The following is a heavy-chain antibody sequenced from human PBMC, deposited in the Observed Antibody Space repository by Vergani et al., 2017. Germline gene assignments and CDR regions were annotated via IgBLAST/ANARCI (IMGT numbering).Heavy chain of an antibody. V-gene: IGHV3-33*01. CDR3: ARGRKYCSSTSCYPAEYFQH. D-gene: IGHD2-2*01. CDR1: GFTFSSYG. Sequence: QVQLVESGGGVVQPGRSLRLSCAASGFTFSSYGMHWVRQAPGTGLEWVAVIWYDGSNKYYADSVKGRFTISRENSKKTLYLQMNSLRAEDTAVYYCARGRKYCSSTSCYPAEYFQHWGQGTLVTVSS. CDR2: IWYDGSNK. J-gene: IGHJ1*01.